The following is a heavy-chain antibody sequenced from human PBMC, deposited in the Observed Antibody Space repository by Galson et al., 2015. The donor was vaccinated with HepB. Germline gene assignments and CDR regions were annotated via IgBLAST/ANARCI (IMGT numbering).Heavy chain of an antibody. V-gene: IGHV1-69*13. CDR3: ARSRLPVVVVAEIDY. CDR1: GGTFSSYA. Sequence: SVKVSCKASGGTFSSYAISWGRQSPGQGLEWMGGIIPIFGTANYAQKVQGRVTITADESTSTAYMELSSLRSEDTAVSYCARSRLPVVVVAEIDYWGQGTLVTVSS. D-gene: IGHD2-15*01. CDR2: IIPIFGTA. J-gene: IGHJ4*02.